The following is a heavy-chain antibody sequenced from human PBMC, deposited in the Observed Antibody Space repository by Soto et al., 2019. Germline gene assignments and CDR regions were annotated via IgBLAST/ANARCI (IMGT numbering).Heavy chain of an antibody. V-gene: IGHV4-59*01. CDR1: GGSISSYY. J-gene: IGHJ5*02. D-gene: IGHD6-13*01. Sequence: PSETLSLTCTVSGGSISSYYWSWIRQPPGKGLEWIGYIYYSGSTNYNPSLKSRVTISVDTSKNQFSLKLSSVTAADTAVYYCARGIIAAAGHDKNWFDPWGQGTLVTVSS. CDR3: ARGIIAAAGHDKNWFDP. CDR2: IYYSGST.